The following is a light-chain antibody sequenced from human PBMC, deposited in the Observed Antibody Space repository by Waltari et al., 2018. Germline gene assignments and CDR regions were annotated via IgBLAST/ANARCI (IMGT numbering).Light chain of an antibody. Sequence: EIVMTQSPATLSVSPGERATLSCKSSQSVLYSSNNKNYLAWYQQKPGQPPKLLIYWASTRESGVPDRCSGSGSGTDFTLTISSLQAEDVAVYYCQQYYSTPGTFGQGTKVEIK. J-gene: IGKJ1*01. CDR3: QQYYSTPGT. V-gene: IGKV4-1*01. CDR1: QSVLYSSNNKNY. CDR2: WAS.